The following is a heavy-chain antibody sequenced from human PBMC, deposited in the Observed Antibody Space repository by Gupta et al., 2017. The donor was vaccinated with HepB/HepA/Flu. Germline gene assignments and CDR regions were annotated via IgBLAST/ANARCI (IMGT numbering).Heavy chain of an antibody. J-gene: IGHJ6*02. V-gene: IGHV3-30*18. Sequence: QVQLVESGGGVVQPGTSLRLSCAASGFSFRGYGMHWVRQAPGKGLEWVSLIPYDGSHKFYLDSVKGRFTISRDNSKNMVHLQMNSLRAEDTAVYYCAKDLLSSGTYYYYYGMDVWGQGTTVTVSS. CDR3: AKDLLSSGTYYYYYGMDV. D-gene: IGHD3-10*01. CDR2: IPYDGSHK. CDR1: GFSFRGYG.